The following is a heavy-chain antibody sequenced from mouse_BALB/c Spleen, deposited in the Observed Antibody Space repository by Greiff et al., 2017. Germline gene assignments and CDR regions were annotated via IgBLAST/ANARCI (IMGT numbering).Heavy chain of an antibody. D-gene: IGHD2-4*01. CDR2: ISSGGST. CDR3: ARKGGNYDYDG. J-gene: IGHJ3*01. V-gene: IGHV5-6-5*01. Sequence: EVKLQESGGGLVKPGGSLKLSCAASGFTFSSYAMSWVRQTPEKRLEWVASISSGGSTYYPDSVKGRFTISRDNARNILYLQMSSLRSEDTAMYYCARKGGNYDYDGWGQGTLVTVSA. CDR1: GFTFSSYA.